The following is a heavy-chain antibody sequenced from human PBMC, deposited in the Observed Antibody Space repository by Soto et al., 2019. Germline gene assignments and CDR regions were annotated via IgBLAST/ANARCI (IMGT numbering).Heavy chain of an antibody. J-gene: IGHJ6*03. CDR3: AKSLVNRYYYMDV. V-gene: IGHV3-23*01. CDR1: GFTFSGYA. Sequence: VGSLRLSCAASGFTFSGYAMSWVRQAPGKGLEWVSAISGSGGSTYYADSVKGRFTISRDNSKNTLYQQMNSLRAEDTAVYYCAKSLVNRYYYMDVWGKGTTVTVSS. D-gene: IGHD2-21*01. CDR2: ISGSGGST.